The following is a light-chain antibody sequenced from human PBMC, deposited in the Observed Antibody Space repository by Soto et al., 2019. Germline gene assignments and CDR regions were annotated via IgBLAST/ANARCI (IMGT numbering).Light chain of an antibody. V-gene: IGKV3-20*01. Sequence: EIVLTQSPGTLSLSPGERATLSCRASQSVSRSYLAWYQQKRCQAPRLLIYGASSRATGIPDRFSGSGSGTDFTLTISRLEPEDFAVYYCQQYDSSPWTFGQGTKVEIK. CDR2: GAS. CDR3: QQYDSSPWT. CDR1: QSVSRSY. J-gene: IGKJ1*01.